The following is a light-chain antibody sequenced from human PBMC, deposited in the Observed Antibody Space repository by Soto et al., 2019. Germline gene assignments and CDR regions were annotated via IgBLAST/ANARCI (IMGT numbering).Light chain of an antibody. J-gene: IGKJ3*01. V-gene: IGKV1D-13*01. CDR1: QGISSA. Sequence: AIQLTQSPSSLSASVGDRVTITCRASQGISSALAWYQQKPGKAPKLLIYDASSLESGVPSRFSGSGSGTDFTLTIDSLQPEDFATYYCQQSYNSPFNFGPGTKVDIK. CDR2: DAS. CDR3: QQSYNSPFN.